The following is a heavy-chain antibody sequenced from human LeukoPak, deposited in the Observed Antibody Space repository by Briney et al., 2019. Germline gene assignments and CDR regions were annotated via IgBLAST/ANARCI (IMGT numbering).Heavy chain of an antibody. Sequence: GGSLRLSCAASGFTVSSNYMSWVRQAPGKGLEWVANIKQDGSEKYYVDSVKGRFTISRDNAKNSLYLQMNSLRAEDTAVYYCSTVTDAIDYWGQGTLVTVSS. V-gene: IGHV3-7*03. CDR3: STVTDAIDY. CDR1: GFTVSSNY. CDR2: IKQDGSEK. D-gene: IGHD4-17*01. J-gene: IGHJ4*02.